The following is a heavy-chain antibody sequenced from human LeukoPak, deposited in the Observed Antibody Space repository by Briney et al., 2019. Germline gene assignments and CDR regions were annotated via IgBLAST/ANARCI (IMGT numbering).Heavy chain of an antibody. V-gene: IGHV5-51*01. Sequence: GAPLKTSCKGSGSRFTSYWIGWVRQMPGKGLEWMGIIYPGDSDTRYSPSFQGQVSITADKSISTAYLQWSSLKASDTAMYYCARQTYSGSYYFDYWGQGTLVTVSS. CDR3: ARQTYSGSYYFDY. CDR2: IYPGDSDT. CDR1: GSRFTSYW. J-gene: IGHJ4*02. D-gene: IGHD1-26*01.